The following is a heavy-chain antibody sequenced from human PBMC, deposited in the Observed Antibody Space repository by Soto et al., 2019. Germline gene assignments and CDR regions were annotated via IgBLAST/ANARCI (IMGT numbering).Heavy chain of an antibody. V-gene: IGHV4-34*01. Sequence: SETLSLTCAVYGGSFSGYYWSWIRQPPGKGLEWIGEINHSGSTNYNPSLKSRVTISVDTSKNQFSLKLSSVTAADTAVYYCARGYSSSWHRRNWFDPWGQGTLVTVSS. D-gene: IGHD6-13*01. J-gene: IGHJ5*02. CDR3: ARGYSSSWHRRNWFDP. CDR2: INHSGST. CDR1: GGSFSGYY.